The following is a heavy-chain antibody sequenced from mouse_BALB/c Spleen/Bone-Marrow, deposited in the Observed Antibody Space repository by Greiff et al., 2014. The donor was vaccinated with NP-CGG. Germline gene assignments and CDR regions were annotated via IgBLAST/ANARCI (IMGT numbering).Heavy chain of an antibody. CDR2: IDPANSNT. Sequence: DVKLQESGAELVKPGASVKLSCTASGFNIKDTYIYWVKQGPEQGLEWVGRIDPANSNTKYDPKFQGKATIAADTSSNTAYLQLSSLTSEDTAVYYCSRGYYDYLFALDYWGHGTSVTVSS. CDR3: SRGYYDYLFALDY. J-gene: IGHJ4*01. CDR1: GFNIKDTY. D-gene: IGHD5-5*01. V-gene: IGHV14-3*02.